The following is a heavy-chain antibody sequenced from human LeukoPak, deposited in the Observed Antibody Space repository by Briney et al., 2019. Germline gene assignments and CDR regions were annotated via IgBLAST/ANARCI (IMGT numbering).Heavy chain of an antibody. V-gene: IGHV1-8*01. Sequence: GASVKVSCKASGFTFSIYDINWVRQATGQGLEWMGWMNPNNGNTGYAQKFQGRVTMTRNTSISTAYMELSRLRSEDTAVYYCARGLGLAVAGNNWFDPWGQGTLVTVSS. CDR3: ARGLGLAVAGNNWFDP. J-gene: IGHJ5*02. CDR1: GFTFSIYD. D-gene: IGHD6-19*01. CDR2: MNPNNGNT.